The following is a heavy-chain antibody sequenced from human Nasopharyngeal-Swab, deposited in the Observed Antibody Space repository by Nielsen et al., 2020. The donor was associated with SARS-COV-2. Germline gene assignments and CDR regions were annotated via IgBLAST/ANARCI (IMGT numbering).Heavy chain of an antibody. J-gene: IGHJ6*02. V-gene: IGHV3-21*01. CDR2: ISSSSSYI. D-gene: IGHD3-3*01. Sequence: VRQAPGRGLEWVSSISSSSSYIYYADSVKGRFTISRDNAKNSLYLQMNILRAEDTAVYYCARVPRRDYDFRSGCYERTCYGMDVWGQGTTVTVSS. CDR3: ARVPRRDYDFRSGCYERTCYGMDV.